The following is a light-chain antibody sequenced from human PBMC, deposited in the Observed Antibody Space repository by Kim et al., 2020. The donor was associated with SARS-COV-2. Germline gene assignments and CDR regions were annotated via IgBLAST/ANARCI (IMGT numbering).Light chain of an antibody. CDR2: AAS. CDR1: QSVSSY. Sequence: AVGDIVTVACRASQSVSSYLNWYQQKPGKAPKLLIYAASSLQSGVPSKFSGSGSGTDFTLTISSLQPEDFATYYCQQSYSTPLWTFGQGTKVDIK. V-gene: IGKV1-39*01. CDR3: QQSYSTPLWT. J-gene: IGKJ1*01.